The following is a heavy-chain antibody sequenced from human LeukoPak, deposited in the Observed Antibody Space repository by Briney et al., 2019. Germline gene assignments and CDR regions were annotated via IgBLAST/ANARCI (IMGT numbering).Heavy chain of an antibody. CDR2: INHSGST. Sequence: PSETLSLTCAVYGGSFSGYYWSWIRQPPGKGLEWIGEINHSGSTNYNPSLKSRVTVSVDTSKNQFSLKLSSVTAADTAVYYCARLDKRVQNAFDIWGQGTMVTVSS. CDR3: ARLDKRVQNAFDI. V-gene: IGHV4-34*01. D-gene: IGHD3-9*01. CDR1: GGSFSGYY. J-gene: IGHJ3*02.